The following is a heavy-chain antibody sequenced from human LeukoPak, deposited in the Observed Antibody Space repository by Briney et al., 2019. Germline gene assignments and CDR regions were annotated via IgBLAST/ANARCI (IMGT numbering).Heavy chain of an antibody. D-gene: IGHD3-10*01. V-gene: IGHV4-39*07. J-gene: IGHJ5*02. CDR3: ATRTGSYGSGNWFDP. CDR1: GGSISSSSYY. Sequence: PSGTLSLTCTVSGGSISSSSYYWGWIRQPPGKGLEWIGSIYYSGSTYYNPSLKSRVTISVDTSKNQFSLKLSSVTAADTAVYYCATRTGSYGSGNWFDPWGQGTLVTVSS. CDR2: IYYSGST.